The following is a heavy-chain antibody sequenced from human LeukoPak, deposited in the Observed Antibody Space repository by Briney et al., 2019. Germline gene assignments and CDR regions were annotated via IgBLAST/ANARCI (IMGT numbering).Heavy chain of an antibody. CDR3: ARSLAATGARYDFDL. J-gene: IGHJ4*02. D-gene: IGHD6-13*01. CDR1: GCTFSSYA. Sequence: GGSLRLSCAASGCTFSSYAMSWVRQAPGKGLEWVSSISGSGGSTYCADSLKGRFTISRDNSKNTLYLQMSSLRAEDTAIYYCARSLAATGARYDFDLWGQGTLVTVSS. CDR2: ISGSGGST. V-gene: IGHV3-23*01.